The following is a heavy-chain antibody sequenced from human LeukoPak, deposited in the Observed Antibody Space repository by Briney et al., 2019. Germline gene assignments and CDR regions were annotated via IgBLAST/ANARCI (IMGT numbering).Heavy chain of an antibody. Sequence: SETLSLTCTVSGGSISSYYWSWIRQPPGKGLEWIGYIYYSGSTNYNPSLKSRVTISVDTSKNQFSLKLSSVTAADTAVYYCAREYPGYCSSTSRYNYDDAFDIWGQGTMVTVSS. J-gene: IGHJ3*02. CDR2: IYYSGST. CDR1: GGSISSYY. CDR3: AREYPGYCSSTSRYNYDDAFDI. D-gene: IGHD2-2*02. V-gene: IGHV4-59*01.